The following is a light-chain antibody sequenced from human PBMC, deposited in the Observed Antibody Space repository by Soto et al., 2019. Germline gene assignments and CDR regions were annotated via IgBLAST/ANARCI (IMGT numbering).Light chain of an antibody. Sequence: EIVLTQSPATLSLSPGERATLSCRASQTITTELAWYQQKPGQPPRLLIYDASNRATGIPARFSGSGSGTDFTLTISSLEPDDFVVYYCQQRHSWARTFGQGTKVEI. CDR3: QQRHSWART. J-gene: IGKJ1*01. CDR2: DAS. V-gene: IGKV3-11*01. CDR1: QTITTE.